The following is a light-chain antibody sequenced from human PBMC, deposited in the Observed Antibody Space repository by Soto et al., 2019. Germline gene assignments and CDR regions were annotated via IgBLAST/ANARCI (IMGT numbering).Light chain of an antibody. CDR2: AAS. CDR1: QSISSY. V-gene: IGKV1-39*01. CDR3: QQSYSTPIT. Sequence: DTQMTQSPSSLSASVGDRVTITCRASQSISSYLNWYQQKPGKAPKLLIYAASSLQSGLPSRFSGSGSGTDFTLTISSLQPEDFATYYCQQSYSTPITFGQGTRLEIK. J-gene: IGKJ5*01.